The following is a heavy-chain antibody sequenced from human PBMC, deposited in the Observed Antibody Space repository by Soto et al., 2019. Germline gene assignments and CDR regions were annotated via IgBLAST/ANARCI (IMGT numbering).Heavy chain of an antibody. CDR2: ISGSGGST. D-gene: IGHD5-12*01. CDR1: GFTFSSYA. V-gene: IGHV3-23*01. Sequence: PGGSLRLSCAASGFTFSSYAMSWVRQAPGKGLEWVSAISGSGGSTYYADSVKGRFTISRDNSKNTLYLQMNSLRAEDTAVYYCAKDREMATNPRAFDYWGQGTLVTVSS. CDR3: AKDREMATNPRAFDY. J-gene: IGHJ4*02.